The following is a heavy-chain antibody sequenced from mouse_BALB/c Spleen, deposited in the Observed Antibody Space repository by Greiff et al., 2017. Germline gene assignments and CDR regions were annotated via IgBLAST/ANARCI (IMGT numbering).Heavy chain of an antibody. CDR2: IYPGNSDT. J-gene: IGHJ2*01. CDR1: GYTFTSYW. D-gene: IGHD2-3*01. V-gene: IGHV1-5*01. CDR3: TREFYDGYPYYFDY. Sequence: EVQLQQSGTVLARPGASVKMSCKASGYTFTSYWMHWVKQRPGQGLEWIGAIYPGNSDTSYNQKFKGKAKLTAVTSTSTAYMELSSLTNEDSAVYYCTREFYDGYPYYFDYWGQGTTLTVSS.